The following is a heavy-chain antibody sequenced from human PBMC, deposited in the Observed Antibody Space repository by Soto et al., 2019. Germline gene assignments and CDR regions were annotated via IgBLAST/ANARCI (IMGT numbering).Heavy chain of an antibody. D-gene: IGHD3-10*01. V-gene: IGHV4-59*08. CDR1: DDSSSNYK. CDR3: VRQGFGRLHGLVDV. Sequence: QVQLQESGPGLVKPSETLSLTCTVSDDSSSNYKWSWIRQPPGRRLESIGYIDSNGGTSYNPSLQSRVTISIDTSTKQFLLKLSSVPAADTAVYYCVRQGFGRLHGLVDVWGQGTTVTVSS. J-gene: IGHJ6*02. CDR2: IDSNGGT.